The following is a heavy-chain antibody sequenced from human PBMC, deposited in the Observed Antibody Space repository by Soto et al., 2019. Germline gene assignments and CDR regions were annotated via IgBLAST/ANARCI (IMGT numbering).Heavy chain of an antibody. D-gene: IGHD3-10*01. CDR2: IYHSGNT. Sequence: SQTLSLTCAVSGGSVTSGTYSWSWVRHPPGKGLEWIGYIYHSGNTYYTPSLKSRVTFSVDRSKNQFALKLNSVTAADAAVYYCRASGDASGTSGTYYGKDVWGQGPTVTVSS. J-gene: IGHJ6*02. CDR3: RASGDASGTSGTYYGKDV. V-gene: IGHV4-30-2*01. CDR1: GGSVTSGTYS.